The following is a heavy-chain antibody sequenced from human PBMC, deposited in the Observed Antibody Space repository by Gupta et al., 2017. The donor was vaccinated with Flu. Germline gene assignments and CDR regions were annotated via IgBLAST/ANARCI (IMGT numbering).Heavy chain of an antibody. CDR3: ATADALAGYFDY. D-gene: IGHD3-16*02. V-gene: IGHV3-30*03. J-gene: IGHJ4*02. CDR2: ISYDGSNK. CDR1: GFTFSSYG. Sequence: QVQLVESGGGVVQPGWSLRLSCAASGFTFSSYGMHWVRQAPGKGLEWVAVISYDGSNKYYADSVKGRFTISRDNSKNTLYLQMNSLRAEDTAVYYCATADALAGYFDYWGQGTLVTVSS.